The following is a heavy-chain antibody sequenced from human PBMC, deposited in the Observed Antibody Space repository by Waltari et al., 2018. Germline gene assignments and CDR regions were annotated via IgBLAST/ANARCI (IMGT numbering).Heavy chain of an antibody. CDR1: GFTFSSYW. J-gene: IGHJ3*02. CDR2: IKQDGSEK. D-gene: IGHD2-15*01. V-gene: IGHV3-7*01. Sequence: EVQLVESGGGLVQPGGSLRLSCAASGFTFSSYWMTWVRQAPGKGLEWVANIKQDGSEKYYVDSVKGRFTISRDNAKNSLYLQMNSLRAEDTAVYYCARDPRGGGDAFDIWGQGTMVTVSS. CDR3: ARDPRGGGDAFDI.